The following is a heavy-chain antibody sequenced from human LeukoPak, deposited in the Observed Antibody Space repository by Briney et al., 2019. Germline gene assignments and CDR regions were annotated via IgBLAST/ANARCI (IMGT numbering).Heavy chain of an antibody. Sequence: GGSLRLSCAASGFTFDDYAMYWVRQAPGKGLEWVSGISWNSGSIGYADSVKGRFTISRDNAKNSLYLQMNSLRAEDTALYYCAKDMRYDSSGYSFDYWGQGTLVTVSS. CDR2: ISWNSGSI. V-gene: IGHV3-9*01. CDR3: AKDMRYDSSGYSFDY. D-gene: IGHD3-22*01. J-gene: IGHJ4*02. CDR1: GFTFDDYA.